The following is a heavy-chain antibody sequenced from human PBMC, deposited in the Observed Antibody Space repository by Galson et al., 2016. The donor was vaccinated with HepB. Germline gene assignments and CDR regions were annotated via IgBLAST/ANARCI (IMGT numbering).Heavy chain of an antibody. J-gene: IGHJ4*02. CDR2: IYPTGTT. Sequence: ETLSPTCVVSGGSISSNNWWSWLRQPPGKGLEWIGEIYPTGTTNYNPSLESRVTISLAKSKNQFSLKLSSVTAADTAVYYCAPLGYCSGDTCHRVYWGQGTLVTVSS. CDR3: APLGYCSGDTCHRVY. CDR1: GGSISSNNW. D-gene: IGHD2-15*01. V-gene: IGHV4-4*02.